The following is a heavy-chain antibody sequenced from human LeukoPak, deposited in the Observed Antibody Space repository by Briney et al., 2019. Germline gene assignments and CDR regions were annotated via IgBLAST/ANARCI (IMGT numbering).Heavy chain of an antibody. J-gene: IGHJ4*02. CDR2: IYYSGST. CDR1: GGYISSSTYY. CDR3: ARGSSYYYDSSGYYDYFDY. Sequence: PSETLSLTCTVSGGYISSSTYYWGWIRQPPGKGLEWIGNIYYSGSTYYNPSLKSRVTISVDTSKNQFSLKLSSVTAADTAVYYCARGSSYYYDSSGYYDYFDYWGQGTLVTVSS. D-gene: IGHD3-22*01. V-gene: IGHV4-39*07.